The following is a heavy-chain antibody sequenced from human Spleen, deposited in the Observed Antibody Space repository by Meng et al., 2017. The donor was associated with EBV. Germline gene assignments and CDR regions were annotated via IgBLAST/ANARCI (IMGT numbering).Heavy chain of an antibody. CDR1: GGSVRSASYY. Sequence: QVHLQESVPGVPKPSATLSLTWTVSGGSVRSASYYWTWIRQPPGKALEWIGYIHYSGNPNYNSSLKRRVTISVDMSKNQFSLRLSSVTAADTAVYYCARLFYYGSGRLKFDFWGQGTLVTVSS. V-gene: IGHV4-61*01. CDR2: IHYSGNP. J-gene: IGHJ4*02. CDR3: ARLFYYGSGRLKFDF. D-gene: IGHD3-10*01.